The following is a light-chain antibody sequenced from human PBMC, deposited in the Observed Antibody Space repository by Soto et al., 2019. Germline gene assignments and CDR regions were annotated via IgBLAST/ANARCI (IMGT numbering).Light chain of an antibody. V-gene: IGLV1-51*01. J-gene: IGLJ1*01. CDR2: DNS. CDR1: SSNIGDNY. CDR3: GTWDNSLRALV. Sequence: ISKTETSSNIGDNYVSWYQHLPETAPKLLIYDNSHRPSGIPDRFSGSKSGTSATLGITGLQTGDEADYYCGTWDNSLRALVFGTGTKVTVL.